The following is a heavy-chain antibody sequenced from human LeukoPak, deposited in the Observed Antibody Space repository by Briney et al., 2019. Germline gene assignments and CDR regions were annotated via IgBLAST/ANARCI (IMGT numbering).Heavy chain of an antibody. CDR1: GGSISSYY. D-gene: IGHD3-10*01. Sequence: SETLSLTCTVSGGSISSYYWSWIRQPPGKGLEWIGYIYYSGSTNYNPSLKSRVTISVDTSKNQFSLKLSSVTAADTAVYYCAKVGGIWFGELSYFDYWGQGTLVTVSS. CDR2: IYYSGST. J-gene: IGHJ4*02. CDR3: AKVGGIWFGELSYFDY. V-gene: IGHV4-59*08.